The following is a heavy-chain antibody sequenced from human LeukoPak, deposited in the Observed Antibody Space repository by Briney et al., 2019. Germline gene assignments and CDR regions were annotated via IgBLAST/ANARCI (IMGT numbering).Heavy chain of an antibody. CDR3: AKPYYDILTGSYYYCGMDV. Sequence: GRSLRLSCAASGFTFDDYAMHWVRQAPGKGLEWVSGISWNSGSIGYADSVKGRFTISRDNAKNSLYLQMNSLRAEDTALYYCAKPYYDILTGSYYYCGMDVWGQGTTVTVSS. J-gene: IGHJ6*02. V-gene: IGHV3-9*01. D-gene: IGHD3-9*01. CDR2: ISWNSGSI. CDR1: GFTFDDYA.